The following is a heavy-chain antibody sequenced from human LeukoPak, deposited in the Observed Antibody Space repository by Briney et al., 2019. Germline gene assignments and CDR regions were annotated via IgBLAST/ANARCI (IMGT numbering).Heavy chain of an antibody. Sequence: GGSLRLSCTASGFTFSSYAMSWVRQAPGKGLEWVSTISGSGTSTYYADSVKGRFTISRDTSKNTPYMQMNSLSADATALYYCVKHMGGSGTPDDNCGAGTPVTVSS. CDR2: ISGSGTST. D-gene: IGHD3-10*01. V-gene: IGHV3-23*01. J-gene: IGHJ4*02. CDR1: GFTFSSYA. CDR3: VKHMGGSGTPDDN.